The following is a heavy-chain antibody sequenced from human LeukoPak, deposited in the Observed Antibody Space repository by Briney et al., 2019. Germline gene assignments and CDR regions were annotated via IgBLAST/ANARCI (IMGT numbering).Heavy chain of an antibody. CDR2: ISSSSSYI. CDR3: ASKIMVRGPEAFDI. CDR1: GFTFSSNS. V-gene: IGHV3-21*01. Sequence: GGSLRLSCAASGFTFSSNSMNWVRQAPGKGLEWVSSISSSSSYIYYADSVKGRFTITRDNAKNSLYLQKNSLRAEDTAVYYCASKIMVRGPEAFDIWGQGTMVTVSS. J-gene: IGHJ3*02. D-gene: IGHD3-10*01.